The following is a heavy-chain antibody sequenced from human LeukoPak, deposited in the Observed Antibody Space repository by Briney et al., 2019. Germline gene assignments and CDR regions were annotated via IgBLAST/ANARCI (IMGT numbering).Heavy chain of an antibody. CDR1: GFRFSSHW. J-gene: IGHJ4*02. Sequence: GGSLRLSCAASGFRFSSHWMSWVRQTPGKGLEWVANIKQDGSEKYYVGSVKGRFTISRDNAKNSLYLQMNGLRAEDTAVYHCATDPTIPSGDTYYSGQGTLVTVSS. V-gene: IGHV3-7*01. D-gene: IGHD2-21*01. CDR3: ATDPTIPSGDTYY. CDR2: IKQDGSEK.